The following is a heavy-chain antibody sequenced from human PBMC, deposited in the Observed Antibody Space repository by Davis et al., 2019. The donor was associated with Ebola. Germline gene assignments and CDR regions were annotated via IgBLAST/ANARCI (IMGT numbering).Heavy chain of an antibody. D-gene: IGHD6-19*01. J-gene: IGHJ4*02. CDR3: AREGIAVAGTGYYFDY. CDR1: GFTFSSYA. CDR2: ISSNGGST. V-gene: IGHV3-64*04. Sequence: PGGSLRLSCAASGFTFSSYAMHWVRQAPGKGLEYVSAISSNGGSTYYADSVKGRFTISRDNSKNTLYLQMNSLRAEDTAVYYCAREGIAVAGTGYYFDYWGQGTLVTVSS.